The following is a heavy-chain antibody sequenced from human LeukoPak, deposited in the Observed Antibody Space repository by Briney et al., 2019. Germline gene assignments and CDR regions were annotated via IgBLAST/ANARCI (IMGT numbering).Heavy chain of an antibody. CDR3: ARALFGESTYYYYYYGMDV. J-gene: IGHJ6*02. Sequence: GGSLRLSCAASGFTFSSYAMSWVRQAPGKGLEWVSAISGSGGSTYYADSVKGRFTISRDNSKNTLYLQMNSLRAEDTAVYYCARALFGESTYYYYYYGMDVWGQGTTVTVSS. CDR1: GFTFSSYA. CDR2: ISGSGGST. V-gene: IGHV3-23*01. D-gene: IGHD3-10*01.